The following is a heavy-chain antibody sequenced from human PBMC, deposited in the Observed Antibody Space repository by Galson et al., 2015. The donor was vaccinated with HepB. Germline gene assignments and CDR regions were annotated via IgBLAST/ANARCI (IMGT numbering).Heavy chain of an antibody. CDR1: GFTASFNY. D-gene: IGHD4/OR15-4a*01. V-gene: IGHV3-53*01. CDR3: ARGRRGANSGLFDY. Sequence: SLRLSCAASGFTASFNYMSWVRQAPGKGLEWVSLINSGGTTFYADSVKGRFTISRDDSKNTLFLQMNSLNVEDTAVYYCARGRRGANSGLFDYWGQGTLVTVSS. CDR2: INSGGTT. J-gene: IGHJ4*02.